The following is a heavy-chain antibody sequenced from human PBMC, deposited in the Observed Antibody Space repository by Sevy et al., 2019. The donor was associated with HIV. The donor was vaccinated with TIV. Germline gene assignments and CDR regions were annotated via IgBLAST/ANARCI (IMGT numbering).Heavy chain of an antibody. V-gene: IGHV3-7*03. D-gene: IGHD3-22*01. CDR3: ASPTYYYDSSGFRAFDI. J-gene: IGHJ3*02. CDR2: IKQDGSEK. Sequence: GGSLRLSCAASGFTFSSYWMSWVRQAPGKGLEWVANIKQDGSEKYYVDSVKGRFTISRDNAKNSLYLQMNSLRAEDTVVYYCASPTYYYDSSGFRAFDIWGQGTMVTVSS. CDR1: GFTFSSYW.